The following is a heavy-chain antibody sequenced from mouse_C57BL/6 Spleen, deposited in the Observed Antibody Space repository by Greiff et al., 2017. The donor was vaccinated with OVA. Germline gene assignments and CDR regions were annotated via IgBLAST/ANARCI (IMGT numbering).Heavy chain of an antibody. CDR2: RRNKANDYTT. J-gene: IGHJ1*03. V-gene: IGHV7-1*01. Sequence: EVKLVESGGGLVQSGRSLRLSCATSGFTFSDFYMEWVRQAPGKGLAWIAARRNKANDYTTEYSASVKGRFICSRDNSQSIRYLQMNALRAEDTAIYYCARASYYRGYFDVWGTGTTVTVSS. CDR1: GFTFSDFY. D-gene: IGHD2-12*01. CDR3: ARASYYRGYFDV.